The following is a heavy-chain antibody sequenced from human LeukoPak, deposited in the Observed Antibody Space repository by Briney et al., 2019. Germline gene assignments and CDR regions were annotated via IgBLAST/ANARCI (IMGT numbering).Heavy chain of an antibody. Sequence: GGSLRLLCAASGFTFSSYSMNWVRQAPGTGLEWVSYISSSSSTIYYADSVKGRFTISRDNAKNSLYLQMNSLRDEDTAVYYCARDNPNLPPSIVVVPAAPARPVAFDYWGQGTLVTVSS. V-gene: IGHV3-48*02. J-gene: IGHJ4*02. CDR2: ISSSSSTI. D-gene: IGHD2-2*01. CDR3: ARDNPNLPPSIVVVPAAPARPVAFDY. CDR1: GFTFSSYS.